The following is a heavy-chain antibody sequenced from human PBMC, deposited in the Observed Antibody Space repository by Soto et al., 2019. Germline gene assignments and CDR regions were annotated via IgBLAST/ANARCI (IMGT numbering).Heavy chain of an antibody. Sequence: ASVKVSCKAAGYSFTGFYLHWLRQAPGQGLEWMGWINPNSGGTNYAQKFQGWVTMTRGTSISTAYMELSRLRSDDTAVYYCAKEWHYDILTGYYHNWFDPWAREPWSPSPQ. CDR1: GYSFTGFY. V-gene: IGHV1-2*04. D-gene: IGHD3-9*01. J-gene: IGHJ5*02. CDR3: AKEWHYDILTGYYHNWFDP. CDR2: INPNSGGT.